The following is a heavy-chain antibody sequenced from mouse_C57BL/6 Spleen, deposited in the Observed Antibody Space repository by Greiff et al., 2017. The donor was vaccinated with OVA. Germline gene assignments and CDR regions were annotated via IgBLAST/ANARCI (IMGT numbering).Heavy chain of an antibody. Sequence: DVHLVESGPGLVKPSQSLSLTCSVTGYSITSGYYWNWIRQFPGNKLEWMGYISYDGSNNYNPSLKNRISITRDTSKNQFFLKLNSVTTEDTATYYCARVGTAQNWFAYWGQGTLVTVSA. V-gene: IGHV3-6*01. CDR3: ARVGTAQNWFAY. CDR1: GYSITSGYY. CDR2: ISYDGSN. J-gene: IGHJ3*01. D-gene: IGHD3-2*02.